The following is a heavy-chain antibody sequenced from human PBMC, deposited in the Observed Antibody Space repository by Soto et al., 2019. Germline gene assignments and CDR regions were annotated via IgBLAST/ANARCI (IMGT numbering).Heavy chain of an antibody. D-gene: IGHD3-3*01. CDR1: GYRFTSYW. CDR2: IYPGDSDT. J-gene: IGHJ6*02. V-gene: IGHV5-51*01. Sequence: EVQLVQSGAEVKKPGESLQISGKGSGYRFTSYWIAWVRQMPGKGLEWMGIIYPGDSDTRYSPSFQGQVTSSADKSSSVADLQWSSLKASDTAMYYCARMADFWSGYYYGMDVWGQGTTVTVSS. CDR3: ARMADFWSGYYYGMDV.